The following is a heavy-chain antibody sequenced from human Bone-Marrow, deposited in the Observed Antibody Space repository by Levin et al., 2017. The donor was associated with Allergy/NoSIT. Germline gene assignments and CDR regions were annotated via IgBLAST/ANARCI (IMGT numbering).Heavy chain of an antibody. J-gene: IGHJ6*02. CDR2: IWYDGSNK. CDR1: GFTFSSYG. D-gene: IGHD2-15*01. CDR3: ARDRVVAEPYYYYGMDV. Sequence: GGSLRLSCAASGFTFSSYGMHWVRQAPGKGLEWVAVIWYDGSNKYYADSVKGRFTISRDNSKNTLYLQMNSLRAEDTAVYYCARDRVVAEPYYYYGMDVWGQGTTVTVSS. V-gene: IGHV3-33*01.